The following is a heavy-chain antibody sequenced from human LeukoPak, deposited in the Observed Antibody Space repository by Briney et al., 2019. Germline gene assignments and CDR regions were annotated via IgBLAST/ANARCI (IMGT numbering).Heavy chain of an antibody. J-gene: IGHJ5*02. CDR2: IXYSGST. Sequence: LSXTCTVSXXSXXSXXWSWLRQPPGKGLEWIXXIXYSGSTNYNPSLTSRVTISVDTSKNQFSLKLISVTAADTAVYYCARALYCSGGSCYLGWFDPWGQGTLVTVSS. V-gene: IGHV4-59*01. CDR3: ARALYCSGGSCYLGWFDP. D-gene: IGHD2-15*01. CDR1: XXSXXSXX.